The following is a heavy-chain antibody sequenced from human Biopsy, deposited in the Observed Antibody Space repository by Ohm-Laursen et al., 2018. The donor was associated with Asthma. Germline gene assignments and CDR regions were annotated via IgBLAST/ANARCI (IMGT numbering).Heavy chain of an antibody. Sequence: SQTLSLTCTASGDSISSPAYYWSWVRQHPGKGLEWIGYISHSGTTFYHPSLMSRLTISVDTSVDQVSLKLTSVTAADTAVYYCARATSTWSQSGPHYFDHWGQGTLVTVSS. J-gene: IGHJ4*02. D-gene: IGHD6-13*01. CDR1: GDSISSPAYY. CDR3: ARATSTWSQSGPHYFDH. CDR2: ISHSGTT. V-gene: IGHV4-31*03.